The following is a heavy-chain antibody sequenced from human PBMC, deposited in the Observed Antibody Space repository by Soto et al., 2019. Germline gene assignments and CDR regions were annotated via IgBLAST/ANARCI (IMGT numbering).Heavy chain of an antibody. J-gene: IGHJ4*02. CDR3: ARALLYDSSGYYDY. CDR1: GGSISSSNW. D-gene: IGHD3-22*01. CDR2: IYHSGST. Sequence: PSETLSLTCAVSGGSISSSNWWSWVRQPPGKGLEWIGEIYHSGSTNYNPSLKSRVTISVDKSKNQFSLKLSSVTAADTAVYYCARALLYDSSGYYDYWGQGTLVTVSS. V-gene: IGHV4-4*02.